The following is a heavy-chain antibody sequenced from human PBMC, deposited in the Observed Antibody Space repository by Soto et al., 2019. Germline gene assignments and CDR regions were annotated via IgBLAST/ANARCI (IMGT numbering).Heavy chain of an antibody. CDR3: ARVDLEYSSSRYYYYMDV. D-gene: IGHD6-6*01. J-gene: IGHJ6*03. Sequence: ASVKVSCKASGYTFTSYDINWVRQATGQGLEWMGWMNPNSGNTGYAQKFQGRVTMTRNTSISTAYMELSSLRSEDTAVYYCARVDLEYSSSRYYYYMDVWGKGTTVTVSS. CDR1: GYTFTSYD. V-gene: IGHV1-8*01. CDR2: MNPNSGNT.